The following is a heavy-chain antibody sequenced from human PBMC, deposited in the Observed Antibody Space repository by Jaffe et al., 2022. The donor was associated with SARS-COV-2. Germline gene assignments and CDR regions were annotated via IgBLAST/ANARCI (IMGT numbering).Heavy chain of an antibody. J-gene: IGHJ6*02. Sequence: EVQLVESGGGLVQPGRSLRLSCAASGFTFDDYAMHWVRQAPGKGLEWVSGISWNSGSIGYADSVKGRFTISRDNAKNSLYLQMNSLRAEDTALYYCAKDMISEYQPLGPSGMDVWGQGTTVTVSS. CDR2: ISWNSGSI. CDR1: GFTFDDYA. V-gene: IGHV3-9*01. D-gene: IGHD2-2*01. CDR3: AKDMISEYQPLGPSGMDV.